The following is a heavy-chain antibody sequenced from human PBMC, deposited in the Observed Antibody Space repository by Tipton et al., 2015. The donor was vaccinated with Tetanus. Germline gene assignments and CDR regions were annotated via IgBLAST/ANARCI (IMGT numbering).Heavy chain of an antibody. V-gene: IGHV1-2*02. CDR2: IDPNSGGT. Sequence: QLVQSGAEVKRPGASLTVSCKASGYTFTGYYLYWVRQAPGQWLEWMGWIDPNSGGTIYAQKFQGRVTMTRDTSISTAYMELSRLRSDDTAVYYCARDRGDYIYYGMDVWGPGTTVTVTS. CDR3: ARDRGDYIYYGMDV. D-gene: IGHD3-22*01. CDR1: GYTFTGYY. J-gene: IGHJ6*02.